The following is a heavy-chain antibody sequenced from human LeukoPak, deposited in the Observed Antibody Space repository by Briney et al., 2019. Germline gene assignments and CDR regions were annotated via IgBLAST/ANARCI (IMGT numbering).Heavy chain of an antibody. J-gene: IGHJ4*02. D-gene: IGHD5-18*01. Sequence: PGGSLRLSCAASGFTFGSYAMSWVRQAPGKGLEWVSAISGSGGSTYYADSVKGRFTISRDNSKNTLYLQMNSLRAEDTAVYYCAKDQVPTVTLPGYWGQGTLVTVSS. CDR2: ISGSGGST. V-gene: IGHV3-23*01. CDR3: AKDQVPTVTLPGY. CDR1: GFTFGSYA.